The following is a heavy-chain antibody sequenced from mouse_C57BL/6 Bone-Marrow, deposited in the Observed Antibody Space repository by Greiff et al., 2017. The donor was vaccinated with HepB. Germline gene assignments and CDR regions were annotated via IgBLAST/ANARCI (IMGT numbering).Heavy chain of an antibody. J-gene: IGHJ4*01. V-gene: IGHV3-8*01. CDR1: GYSITSDY. Sequence: EVQRVESGPGLAKPSQTLSLTCSVTGYSITSDYWNWLRKFPGNKLEYMGYISYSGSTYYNPSLKSRISITRDTSKNQYYLQLNSVTTEDTATYYCARSRYYYAMDYWGQGTSVTVSS. CDR3: ARSRYYYAMDY. CDR2: ISYSGST.